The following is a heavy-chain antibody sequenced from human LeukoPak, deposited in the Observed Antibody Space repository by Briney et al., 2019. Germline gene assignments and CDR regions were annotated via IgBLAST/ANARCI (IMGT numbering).Heavy chain of an antibody. V-gene: IGHV3-30*03. CDR1: GFTFSRNG. CDR2: ISDDGSKK. D-gene: IGHD7-27*01. CDR3: ARGVGNWAFDY. J-gene: IGHJ4*02. Sequence: GGSLRLSCAGSGFTFSRNGMHWVRQAPGKGLEWVAVISDDGSKKYYADSVKGRFTISRDKSTNTLYLQMNSLRAEDTAVYYCARGVGNWAFDYWGQGTLVTVSS.